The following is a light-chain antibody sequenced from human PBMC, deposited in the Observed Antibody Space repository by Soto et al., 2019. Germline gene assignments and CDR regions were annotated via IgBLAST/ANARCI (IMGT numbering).Light chain of an antibody. CDR2: DAS. CDR3: EQYNSYSGT. Sequence: DIVMTQTPDALAVSLSERATITCKSSQNILYSSNNKNYLAWYQQKPGKAPKLLIYDASSLESGVPSRFSGSGSGTEFTLTISSLQPDDFATYYCEQYNSYSGTFGHGAKVDI. CDR1: QNILYSSNNKNY. J-gene: IGKJ1*01. V-gene: IGKV4-1*01.